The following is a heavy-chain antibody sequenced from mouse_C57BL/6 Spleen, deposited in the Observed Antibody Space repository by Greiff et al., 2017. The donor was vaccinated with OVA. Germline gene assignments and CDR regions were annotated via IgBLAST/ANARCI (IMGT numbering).Heavy chain of an antibody. D-gene: IGHD1-1*01. Sequence: EVMLVESGGGLVQPGGSLKLSCAASGFTFSDYGMAWVRQAPRKGPEWVAFISNLAYSIYYADTVTGRFTISRENAKNTLYLEMSSLRSVETAMYYCEELAFIKGGGAMDYWGQGTSVTVSS. CDR1: GFTFSDYG. V-gene: IGHV5-15*01. J-gene: IGHJ4*01. CDR3: EELAFIKGGGAMDY. CDR2: ISNLAYSI.